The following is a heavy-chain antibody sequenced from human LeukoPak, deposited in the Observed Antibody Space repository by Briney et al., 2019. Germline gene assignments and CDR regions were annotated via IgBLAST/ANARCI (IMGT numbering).Heavy chain of an antibody. CDR1: GDSISSGGYY. V-gene: IGHV4-31*03. J-gene: IGHJ4*02. CDR3: ARDCSSTSCYLI. D-gene: IGHD2-2*01. CDR2: ISDSGST. Sequence: PSETLSLTCTVSGDSISSGGYYWTWIRQLPGKGLEWIGYISDSGSTYYNPSLKSRITTSIDTSKNQFSLRLSSVTAADTAVYYCARDCSSTSCYLIWGQGTLVIVSS.